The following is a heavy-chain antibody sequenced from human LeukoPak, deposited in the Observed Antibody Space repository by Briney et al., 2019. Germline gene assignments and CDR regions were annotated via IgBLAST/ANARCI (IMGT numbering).Heavy chain of an antibody. CDR3: ARDGEWYDFWSGYSTSDAFDI. J-gene: IGHJ3*02. V-gene: IGHV4-4*07. CDR2: IYTSGST. D-gene: IGHD3-3*01. Sequence: SETLSLTCTVSGGSISSYYWSWIRQPAGKGLEWIGRIYTSGSTNYNPSLKSRVTMSVDTSKNQFSLKLSSVTAADTAVYYCARDGEWYDFWSGYSTSDAFDIWGQGTMATVSS. CDR1: GGSISSYY.